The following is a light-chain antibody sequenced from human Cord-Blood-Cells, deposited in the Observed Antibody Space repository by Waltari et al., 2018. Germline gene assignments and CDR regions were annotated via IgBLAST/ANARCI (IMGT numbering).Light chain of an antibody. Sequence: ELVLTQSPGTLSLSPGERATLSCRASQSVSSSYLVWYQQKPGQAPRLLIYGASSRATGLPDRFSGSGSGTDFTLTISRLEPEDFAVYYCQQYGSSPLTFGGGTKVEIK. J-gene: IGKJ4*01. CDR3: QQYGSSPLT. CDR2: GAS. V-gene: IGKV3-20*01. CDR1: QSVSSSY.